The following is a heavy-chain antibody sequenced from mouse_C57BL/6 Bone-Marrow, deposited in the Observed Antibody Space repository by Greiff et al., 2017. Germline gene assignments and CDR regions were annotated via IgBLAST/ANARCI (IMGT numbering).Heavy chain of an antibody. CDR2: ISSGGSYT. J-gene: IGHJ4*01. Sequence: DVMLVESGGDLVKPGGSLKLSCAASGFTFSSYGMSWVRQTPDKRLEWVATISSGGSYTYYPDSVKGRFTISRDNAKNTLYLHMSSLKSEDTAMYYSAKAPPRAMDYWGQGTSVTVSS. D-gene: IGHD1-3*01. CDR1: GFTFSSYG. V-gene: IGHV5-6*02. CDR3: AKAPPRAMDY.